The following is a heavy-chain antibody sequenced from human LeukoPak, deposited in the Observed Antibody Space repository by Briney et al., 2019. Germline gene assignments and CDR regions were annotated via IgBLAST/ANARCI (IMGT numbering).Heavy chain of an antibody. CDR2: LYSSGST. Sequence: SETLSLTCAVSGDSVSSRSYFWGWIRQPPGKGLEWIGSLYSSGSTYYNPSLKSRFTISVDNSKIQFALKLTSVTAADTAMYFCAGGSRGYQEAFDYWGQGTPVPVSS. V-gene: IGHV4-39*06. CDR3: AGGSRGYQEAFDY. CDR1: GDSVSSRSYF. J-gene: IGHJ4*02. D-gene: IGHD3-22*01.